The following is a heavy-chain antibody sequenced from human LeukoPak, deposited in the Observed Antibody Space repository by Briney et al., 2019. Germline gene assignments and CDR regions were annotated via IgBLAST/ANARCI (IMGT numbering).Heavy chain of an antibody. V-gene: IGHV3-7*01. D-gene: IGHD5-24*01. CDR2: IKQDGSEK. Sequence: GGSLRLSCAASGFTFSNYWMSWVRQAPGKGLEWVANIKQDGSEKYYVDSVKGRFTISRDNAKNSLYLQMNSLRAEDTAVYYCARGGWLQFGVRSSFDYWGQGTLVTVSS. CDR3: ARGGWLQFGVRSSFDY. J-gene: IGHJ4*02. CDR1: GFTFSNYW.